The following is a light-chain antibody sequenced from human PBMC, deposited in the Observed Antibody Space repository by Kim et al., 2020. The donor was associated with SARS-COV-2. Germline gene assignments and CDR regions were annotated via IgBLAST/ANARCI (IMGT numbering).Light chain of an antibody. Sequence: GPASIPCRSSQSLLHSNGKNYLDLYVQKPGQAPQLLIYGGSNRASGVPDRFSGSGSGTDFTLKISRVEAEDVGAYYCMQALQTPSTFGQGTKLEI. J-gene: IGKJ2*01. CDR1: QSLLHSNGKNY. CDR2: GGS. V-gene: IGKV2-28*01. CDR3: MQALQTPST.